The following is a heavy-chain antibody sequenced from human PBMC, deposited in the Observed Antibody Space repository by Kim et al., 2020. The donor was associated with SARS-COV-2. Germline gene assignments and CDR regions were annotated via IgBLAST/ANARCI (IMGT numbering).Heavy chain of an antibody. CDR1: GGSISSSSYY. Sequence: SETLSLTCTVSGGSISSSSYYWGWIRQPPGKGLEWIGSIYYSGSTYYNPSLKSRVTISVDTSKNQFSLKLSSVTAADTAVYYCARSGGIAVAGTGDYYYYGMDVWGQGTTVTVSS. CDR3: ARSGGIAVAGTGDYYYYGMDV. CDR2: IYYSGST. V-gene: IGHV4-39*01. J-gene: IGHJ6*02. D-gene: IGHD6-19*01.